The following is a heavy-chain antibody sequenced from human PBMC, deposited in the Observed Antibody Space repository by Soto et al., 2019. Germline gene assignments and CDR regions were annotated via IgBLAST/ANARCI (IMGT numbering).Heavy chain of an antibody. V-gene: IGHV3-23*01. J-gene: IGHJ4*02. CDR2: TSGSGVFT. D-gene: IGHD3-10*01. Sequence: DVQLLESGGNLVQPGGSLRLSCAASGFTFSSYAMTWVRQAPGKGLEWVSATSGSGVFTYYADFVKGRFTISGDNSKKDLYLQTNSMRAEDTDLYYCAQGYASASYPYHLPYWGQGTLVTVSS. CDR1: GFTFSSYA. CDR3: AQGYASASYPYHLPY.